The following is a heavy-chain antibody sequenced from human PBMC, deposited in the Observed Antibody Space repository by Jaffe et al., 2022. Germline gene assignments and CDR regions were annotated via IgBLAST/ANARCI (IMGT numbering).Heavy chain of an antibody. V-gene: IGHV4-61*02. CDR3: ASELAIRGRLYFDY. CDR1: GGSISSGSYY. D-gene: IGHD1-26*01. J-gene: IGHJ4*02. Sequence: QVQLQESGPGLVKPSQTLSLTCTVSGGSISSGSYYWSWIRQPAGKGLEWIGRIYTSGSTNYNPSLKSRVTISVDTSKNQFSLKLSSVTAADTAVYYCASELAIRGRLYFDYWGQGTLVTVSS. CDR2: IYTSGST.